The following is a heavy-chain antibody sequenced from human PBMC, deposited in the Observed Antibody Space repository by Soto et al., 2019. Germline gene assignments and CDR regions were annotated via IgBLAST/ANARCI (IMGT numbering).Heavy chain of an antibody. D-gene: IGHD4-17*01. J-gene: IGHJ4*02. CDR1: EFNFRAYW. V-gene: IGHV3-7*01. Sequence: GSMRLSCVASEFNFRAYWLDWVRQATGKGLEWVANINQDGSDKHYADSVKGRFTISRDNSKNTLYLQINRLRAEDKAVSYCAKTPSYYGVKRLLDFWGQGTLVTFSS. CDR3: AKTPSYYGVKRLLDF. CDR2: INQDGSDK.